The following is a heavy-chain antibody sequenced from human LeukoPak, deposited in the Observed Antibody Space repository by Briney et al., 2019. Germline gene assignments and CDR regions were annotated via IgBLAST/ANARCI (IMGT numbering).Heavy chain of an antibody. CDR1: GGSISSSSYY. J-gene: IGHJ4*02. Sequence: PSETLSLTCTVSGGSISSSSYYWGWIRQPPGKGLEWIGEINHSGSTNYNPSLKSRVTISVDTSKNQFSLKLNSVTAADTAVYYCARSELLWFGGVNSGFDYWGQGTLVTVSS. CDR2: INHSGST. CDR3: ARSELLWFGGVNSGFDY. D-gene: IGHD3-10*01. V-gene: IGHV4-39*07.